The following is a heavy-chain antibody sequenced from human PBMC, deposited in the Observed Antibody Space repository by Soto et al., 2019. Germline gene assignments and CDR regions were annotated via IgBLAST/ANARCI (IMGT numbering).Heavy chain of an antibody. CDR3: AHTLTAVWFGEFRESYCYLDV. J-gene: IGHJ6*03. D-gene: IGHD3-10*01. Sequence: QITLKESGPTLVKPTQTLTLTCTFSGFSLSTSGVGVGWIRQPPGKALEWLAPIYWDDDKRYSPSLKSRLTITKATSKTQVVLTMTNMDPVDKATYYCAHTLTAVWFGEFRESYCYLDVWGKGTTVTVSS. CDR1: GFSLSTSGVG. CDR2: IYWDDDK. V-gene: IGHV2-5*02.